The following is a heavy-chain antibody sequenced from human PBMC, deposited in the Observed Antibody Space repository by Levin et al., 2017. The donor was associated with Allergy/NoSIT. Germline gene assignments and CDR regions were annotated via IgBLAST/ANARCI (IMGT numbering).Heavy chain of an antibody. CDR2: ISWDSGRI. D-gene: IGHD1-26*01. J-gene: IGHJ4*02. Sequence: GGSLRLSCKTSGFAFDDYNMHWVRQSPGKGLEWVSGISWDSGRIGYADSVKGRFTVSRDNAKNSLFLQMNSLRPEDTAFYYSVKDRGIVGYFEYWGQGTPVTVSS. CDR1: GFAFDDYN. V-gene: IGHV3-9*01. CDR3: VKDRGIVGYFEY.